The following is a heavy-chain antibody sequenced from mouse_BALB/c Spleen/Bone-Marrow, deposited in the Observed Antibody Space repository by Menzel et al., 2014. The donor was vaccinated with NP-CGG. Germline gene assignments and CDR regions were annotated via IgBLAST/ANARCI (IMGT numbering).Heavy chain of an antibody. Sequence: EVQLQQSGPELEKPGASVKISCKASGYSFTGYNMNWVKQSNGKSLEWIGNIDPYSGGTSYNQKFKGKATLTVDKSSSTAYMQLKSLTSEDSAVYYCARSWVNWFDYWGQGATATVSS. CDR3: ARSWVNWFDY. D-gene: IGHD4-1*01. CDR2: IDPYSGGT. CDR1: GYSFTGYN. V-gene: IGHV1-39*01. J-gene: IGHJ2*01.